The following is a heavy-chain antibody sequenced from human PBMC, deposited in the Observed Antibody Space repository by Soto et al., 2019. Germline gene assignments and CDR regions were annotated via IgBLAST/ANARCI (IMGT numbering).Heavy chain of an antibody. CDR1: GGSISSYY. D-gene: IGHD3-9*01. V-gene: IGHV4-59*01. J-gene: IGHJ4*02. CDR2: IYYSGST. CDR3: AAYRGDYDILTGPFDY. Sequence: SETLSLTCTVSGGSISSYYWSWIRQPPGKGLEWIGYIYYSGSTNYNPSLKSRVTISVDTSKNQFSLKLSSVTAADTAVYYCAAYRGDYDILTGPFDYWGQGTLVTVSS.